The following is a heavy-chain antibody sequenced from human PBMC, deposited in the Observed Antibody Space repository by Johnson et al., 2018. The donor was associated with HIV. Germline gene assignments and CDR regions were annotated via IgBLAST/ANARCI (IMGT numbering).Heavy chain of an antibody. CDR1: RFTVSSNY. V-gene: IGHV3-66*01. Sequence: EVQLVESGGRVVRPGGSLRISCAASRFTVSSNYMSWVRQAPGKGLEWVSVIYSGGSTYYADSVKGRFTISRDNSKNTLYLQMNSLRAEDTAVYYCARGLQSMKVVVTRGAFDIWGQGTMVTVSS. CDR2: IYSGGST. CDR3: ARGLQSMKVVVTRGAFDI. J-gene: IGHJ3*02. D-gene: IGHD3-22*01.